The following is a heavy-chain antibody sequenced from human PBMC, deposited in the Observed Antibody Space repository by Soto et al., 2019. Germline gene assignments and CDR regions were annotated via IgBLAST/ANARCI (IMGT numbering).Heavy chain of an antibody. Sequence: ASVKVSCKCSGYTFTSYDINWVRQATGQGLEWMGWMNPSSGNTGYAQKFQGRVTMTRNTSISTAYMELSSLRSEDTAVYYCATTGQLLSPDAFAIWGQGTMVTVSS. CDR1: GYTFTSYD. J-gene: IGHJ3*02. CDR2: MNPSSGNT. CDR3: ATTGQLLSPDAFAI. V-gene: IGHV1-8*01. D-gene: IGHD2-2*01.